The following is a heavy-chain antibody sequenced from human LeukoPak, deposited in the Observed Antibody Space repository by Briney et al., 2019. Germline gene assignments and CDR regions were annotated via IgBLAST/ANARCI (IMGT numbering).Heavy chain of an antibody. CDR3: AREGSGSYDWFDP. J-gene: IGHJ5*02. D-gene: IGHD3-10*01. CDR1: GGSISSSSYY. Sequence: SETLSLTCTVSGGSISSSSYYWGWIRQPPGKGLEWIGSIYYSGSTYYTPSLKSRVTISVDTSKNQFSLRLSSVTAADTAVYYCAREGSGSYDWFDPWGQGTLATVSS. CDR2: IYYSGST. V-gene: IGHV4-39*02.